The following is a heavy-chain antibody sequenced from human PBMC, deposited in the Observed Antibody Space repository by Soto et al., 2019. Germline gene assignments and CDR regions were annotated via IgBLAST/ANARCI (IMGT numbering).Heavy chain of an antibody. D-gene: IGHD3-16*01. Sequence: QVQLVQSGDEMKKPGASVRVSCKASGCIFVNYGIAWVRQAPGQGLEWMGWISPYTGDTHSASKVQGSLTMTTDTSTSTAYMALGSLTSDDTAVYYCAMVDNYVTPTPQDVWGQGTTVTVSS. CDR2: ISPYTGDT. CDR3: AMVDNYVTPTPQDV. J-gene: IGHJ6*02. V-gene: IGHV1-18*01. CDR1: GCIFVNYG.